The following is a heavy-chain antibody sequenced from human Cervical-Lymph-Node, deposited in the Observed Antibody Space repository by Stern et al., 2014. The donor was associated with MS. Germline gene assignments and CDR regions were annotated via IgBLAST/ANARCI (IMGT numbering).Heavy chain of an antibody. Sequence: QVQLVESGAEVKKHGSSVKVSCKASGGTFSSYAISWVRQAPGQGLEWMGGIIPIFGTANYAQKFQGRVTITADESTSTAYMELSSLRSEDTAVYYCAREGVAGIYYYYGMDVWGQGTTVTVSS. CDR3: AREGVAGIYYYYGMDV. CDR2: IIPIFGTA. CDR1: GGTFSSYA. V-gene: IGHV1-69*01. D-gene: IGHD6-19*01. J-gene: IGHJ6*02.